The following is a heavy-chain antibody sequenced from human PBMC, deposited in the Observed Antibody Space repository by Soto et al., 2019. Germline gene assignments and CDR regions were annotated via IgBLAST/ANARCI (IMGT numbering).Heavy chain of an antibody. CDR1: GFTFSSYA. Sequence: GGSLRLSCSASGFTFSSYAMSWVRQAPGKGLEWVSAISGSGGSTYYADSVKGRFTISRDNSKNTLHLQMNSLRAEDTAVYYCAKDPRVVVVPAAQNWFDPWGQGTLVTVSS. CDR3: AKDPRVVVVPAAQNWFDP. J-gene: IGHJ5*02. CDR2: ISGSGGST. D-gene: IGHD2-2*01. V-gene: IGHV3-23*01.